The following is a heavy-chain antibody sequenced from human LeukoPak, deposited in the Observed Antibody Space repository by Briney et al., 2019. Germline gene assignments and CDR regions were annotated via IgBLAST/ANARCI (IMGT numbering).Heavy chain of an antibody. CDR2: INTDGSST. CDR3: ARGRYCSSTSCHIGAHDY. Sequence: GGSLRLSCAASGFTFSSYWMHWVRQAPGKGLVWVSRINTDGSSTSYADSVKGRFTISGDNAKNTLYLQMNSLRAEDTAVYYCARGRYCSSTSCHIGAHDYWGQGTLVTVSS. V-gene: IGHV3-74*01. CDR1: GFTFSSYW. D-gene: IGHD2-2*02. J-gene: IGHJ4*02.